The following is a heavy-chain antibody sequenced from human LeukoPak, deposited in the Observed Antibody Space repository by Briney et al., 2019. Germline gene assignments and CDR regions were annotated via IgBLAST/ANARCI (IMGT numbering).Heavy chain of an antibody. CDR1: GDSISRYY. CDR2: IYDSGST. Sequence: SETLSLTCTVSGDSISRYYWSWIRQPPGKELEWIGHIYDSGSTNYNPSLKGRVTISVDTSKNQFSLKLSSLTAADTAVYYCARGPWFDPWGQGTLVTVSS. CDR3: ARGPWFDP. V-gene: IGHV4-59*08. J-gene: IGHJ5*02.